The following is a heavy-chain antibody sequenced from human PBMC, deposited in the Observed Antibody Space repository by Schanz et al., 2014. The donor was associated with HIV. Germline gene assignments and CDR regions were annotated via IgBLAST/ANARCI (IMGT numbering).Heavy chain of an antibody. CDR3: ARRGVYSLPPDNRFDP. CDR2: IIPIFGTA. V-gene: IGHV1-69*01. J-gene: IGHJ5*02. Sequence: QVRLVQSGAEVKKPGSSVKVSCKASGGTFSSFGISWVRQARGQGLEWMGGIIPIFGTANYARKFQGRVTITADESTSTAYMEVSSVRSEDTAVYYCARRGVYSLPPDNRFDPWGQGTLVTVSS. CDR1: GGTFSSFG. D-gene: IGHD2-8*01.